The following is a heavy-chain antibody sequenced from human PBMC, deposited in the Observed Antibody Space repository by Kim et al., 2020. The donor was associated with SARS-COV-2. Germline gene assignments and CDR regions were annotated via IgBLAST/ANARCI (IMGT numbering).Heavy chain of an antibody. CDR3: ARDTEAYSSSWYYYYGMDV. V-gene: IGHV3-21*01. CDR2: ISSSSSYI. CDR1: GFTFSSYS. D-gene: IGHD6-13*01. Sequence: GGSLRLSCAASGFTFSSYSMNWVRQAPGKGLEWVSSISSSSSYIYYADSVKGRFTISRDNAKNSLYLQMNSLRAEDTAVYYCARDTEAYSSSWYYYYGMDVWGQGTTVTVSS. J-gene: IGHJ6*02.